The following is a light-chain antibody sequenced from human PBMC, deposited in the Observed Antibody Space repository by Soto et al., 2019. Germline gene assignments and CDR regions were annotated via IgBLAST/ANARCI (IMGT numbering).Light chain of an antibody. CDR2: QVS. CDR1: QSLVYSDGNTY. CDR3: MQDIYWPST. Sequence: DVVMTQSPLSLPVTLGQSASISCRSSQSLVYSDGNTYLHWFQQRPGQSPRRLIYQVSNRDSGVPDRFSGSGSGTDFTLKISRVEADDVGVYYCMQDIYWPSTFGQGTKVEIK. V-gene: IGKV2-30*01. J-gene: IGKJ1*01.